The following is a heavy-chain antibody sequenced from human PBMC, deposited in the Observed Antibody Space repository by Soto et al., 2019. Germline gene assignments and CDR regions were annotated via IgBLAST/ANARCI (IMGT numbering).Heavy chain of an antibody. J-gene: IGHJ4*02. CDR3: ASAAGTGTEGLDF. CDR2: INPNSGGT. D-gene: IGHD6-19*01. CDR1: GYTFSGFY. V-gene: IGHV1-2*02. Sequence: ASVKVSCKASGYTFSGFYMHWVRQAPGQGLEWMGWINPNSGGTKSAEKFQGRVTMTRDTSISTAYMELSRLTSDDTAVYYCASAAGTGTEGLDFWGQGTQVTVSS.